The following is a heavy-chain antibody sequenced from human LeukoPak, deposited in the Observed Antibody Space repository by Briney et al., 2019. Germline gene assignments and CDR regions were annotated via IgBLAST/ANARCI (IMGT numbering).Heavy chain of an antibody. D-gene: IGHD6-19*01. CDR3: ARVLFYSSGNKSNRVDY. Sequence: ASVKVSCKASGYTFTGYYVHWVRQAPGQGLGWMGWTNPNSGGTNNAQKFQGRVTMTRDTSISTAYMELSRLRSDDTAVYYCARVLFYSSGNKSNRVDYWGQGTLVTVSS. CDR2: TNPNSGGT. J-gene: IGHJ4*02. CDR1: GYTFTGYY. V-gene: IGHV1-2*02.